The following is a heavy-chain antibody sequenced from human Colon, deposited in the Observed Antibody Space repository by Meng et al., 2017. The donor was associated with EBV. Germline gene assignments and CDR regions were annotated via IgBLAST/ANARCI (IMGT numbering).Heavy chain of an antibody. CDR3: ARGKQDAWELLAY. J-gene: IGHJ4*02. CDR1: GVSISSTIR. D-gene: IGHD1-26*01. CDR2: IDDSGST. V-gene: IGHV4-4*02. Sequence: VTLQESGAGLVKPAGTLSLTCGVSGVSISSTIRWTWVRQPPGKGLEWIGDIDDSGSTNYNPSLNSRISISLDKSKNHFSLKVNSVTAADTAVYYCARGKQDAWELLAYWGQGALVTVSS.